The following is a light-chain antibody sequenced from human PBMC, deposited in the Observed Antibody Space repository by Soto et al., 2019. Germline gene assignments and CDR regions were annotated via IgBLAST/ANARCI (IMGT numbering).Light chain of an antibody. CDR3: KQYNTYPLT. J-gene: IGKJ4*01. V-gene: IGKV1-5*03. Sequence: DIQMTQSPSTLSASVGDRVTITCRASQSISTWLAWYQQKPGKAPKLLIYKASSLEGGVPSRFSGSGSGTEFTITISSLQTDDFATYYCKQYNTYPLTFGGGTTVEIK. CDR2: KAS. CDR1: QSISTW.